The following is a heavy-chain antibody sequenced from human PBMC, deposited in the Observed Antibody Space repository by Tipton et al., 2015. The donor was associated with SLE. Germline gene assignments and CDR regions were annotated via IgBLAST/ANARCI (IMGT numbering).Heavy chain of an antibody. CDR3: ARGMLTWRGAIIGVDV. Sequence: TLSLTCTVSGGSISAYYWSWIRQPPGKGLEWIGYIYKNGDTFYNPSLKSRVTISMDTSRNQFSLKVTSVAAADTAVYYCARGMLTWRGAIIGVDVWGQGTLVTVSS. J-gene: IGHJ5*02. D-gene: IGHD2-8*01. V-gene: IGHV4-4*08. CDR1: GGSISAYY. CDR2: IYKNGDT.